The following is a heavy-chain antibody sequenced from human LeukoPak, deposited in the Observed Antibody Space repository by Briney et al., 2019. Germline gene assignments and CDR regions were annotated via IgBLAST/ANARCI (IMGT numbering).Heavy chain of an antibody. V-gene: IGHV1-2*02. Sequence: RASVKVSCKASGYTFTGYYMHWVRQAPGQGLEWMGWINPNSGGTNYAQKFQGRVTMTRDTSISTAYMELSRLRSDDTAVYYCARGLKRWLQLRHYYYYYMDVWGKGTTVTVSS. CDR2: INPNSGGT. J-gene: IGHJ6*03. CDR1: GYTFTGYY. CDR3: ARGLKRWLQLRHYYYYYMDV. D-gene: IGHD5-24*01.